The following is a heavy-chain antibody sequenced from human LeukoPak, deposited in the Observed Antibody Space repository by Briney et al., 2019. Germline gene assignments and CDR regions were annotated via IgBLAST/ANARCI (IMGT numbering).Heavy chain of an antibody. CDR1: GYTFTSYG. D-gene: IGHD3-22*01. V-gene: IGHV1-18*01. CDR3: ARWDYYDSSGYYPHYFQH. Sequence: ASVKVSCKASGYTFTSYGISWVRQAPGQGLEWMGWISAYNGNTNYAQKLQGRVTMTTDTSTSTAYMELRSLRSDDTAVYYCARWDYYDSSGYYPHYFQHWGQGTLVTVSS. CDR2: ISAYNGNT. J-gene: IGHJ1*01.